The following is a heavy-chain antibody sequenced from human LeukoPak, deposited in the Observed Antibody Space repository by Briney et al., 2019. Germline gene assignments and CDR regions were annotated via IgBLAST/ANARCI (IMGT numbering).Heavy chain of an antibody. CDR1: EFIFSSYT. CDR3: AKDLGWVLQGRITMVRGVITYTFDY. CDR2: ISYDGSNK. D-gene: IGHD3-10*01. J-gene: IGHJ4*02. V-gene: IGHV3-30-3*01. Sequence: GGSLRLSCAASEFIFSSYTMHWVRQVPGKGLEWVAIISYDGSNKYYADSVKGRFTISRDNSKNTLYLQMNSLRPEDTAVYYCAKDLGWVLQGRITMVRGVITYTFDYWGQGTLVTVSS.